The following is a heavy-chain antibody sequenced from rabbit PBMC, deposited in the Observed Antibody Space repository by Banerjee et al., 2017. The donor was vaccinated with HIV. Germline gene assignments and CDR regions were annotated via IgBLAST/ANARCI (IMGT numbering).Heavy chain of an antibody. J-gene: IGHJ4*01. CDR2: IDAGSSDST. CDR1: GFDLSRYYY. V-gene: IGHV1S45*01. CDR3: ARDLAGVTGWNFNL. D-gene: IGHD4-1*01. Sequence: QEQLEESGGGLVKPEGSLTLTCKASGFDLSRYYYVCWVRQAPGKGLEWIACIDAGSSDSTWYASWAKGRFTGSKTSSTTVTLQMTSLTAADTATYFCARDLAGVTGWNFNLWGPGTLVTVS.